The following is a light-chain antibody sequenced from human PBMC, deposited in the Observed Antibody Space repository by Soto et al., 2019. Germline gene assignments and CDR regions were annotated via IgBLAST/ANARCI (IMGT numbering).Light chain of an antibody. CDR2: DAS. CDR1: QSVSSC. V-gene: IGKV3-11*01. CDR3: QQSSNWPLT. J-gene: IGKJ4*01. Sequence: EIVLTQSPATLSWSPGERGTLSCRASQSVSSCLAWYQQKPGQAPRLLIYDASNRATGIPARFSGSGSGTDFTLTISSLEPEDFAVYYCQQSSNWPLTFGGGTKVEIK.